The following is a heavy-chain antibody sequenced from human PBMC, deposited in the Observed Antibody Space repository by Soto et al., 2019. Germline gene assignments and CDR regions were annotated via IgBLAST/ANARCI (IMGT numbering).Heavy chain of an antibody. CDR2: INHSGRT. CDR1: GGSFSGYY. J-gene: IGHJ2*01. Sequence: SETLSLTCAVYGGSFSGYYWSWIRQPPGKGLEWIGEINHSGRTNYNPSLKSRVTISVDTSKNQFSLKLSSVTAADTAVYYCARGPTNYDFWSGYYFELWYFDLWGRGTLVTVSS. V-gene: IGHV4-34*01. CDR3: ARGPTNYDFWSGYYFELWYFDL. D-gene: IGHD3-3*01.